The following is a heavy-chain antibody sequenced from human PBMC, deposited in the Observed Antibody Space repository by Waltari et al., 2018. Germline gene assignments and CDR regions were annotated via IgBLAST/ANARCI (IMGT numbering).Heavy chain of an antibody. J-gene: IGHJ6*02. D-gene: IGHD5-18*01. Sequence: QLQLQESGPGLVKSSETLSLTCTVSGGSISSSSYYWGWIRQPPGKGLEWIGTIYYTGGTYYNPSLKSRVTISIDTSKNQFSLNLSSVTAADTAVYYCSRRIQQNGMDLWGQGTTVTVSS. V-gene: IGHV4-39*01. CDR1: GGSISSSSYY. CDR3: SRRIQQNGMDL. CDR2: IYYTGGT.